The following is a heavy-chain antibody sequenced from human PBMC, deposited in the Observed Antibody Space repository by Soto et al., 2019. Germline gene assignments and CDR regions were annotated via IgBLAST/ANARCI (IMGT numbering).Heavy chain of an antibody. J-gene: IGHJ4*02. CDR1: GFSLSTSGVG. CDR3: AHIIDFWSGYYTGTPVRYFDY. V-gene: IGHV2-5*02. D-gene: IGHD3-3*01. CDR2: IYWDDDK. Sequence: SGPTLVNPTQTLTLTCTFSGFSLSTSGVGVGWIRQPPGKALEWLALIYWDDDKRYSPSLKSRLTITKDTSKNQVVLTMTNMDPVDTATYYCAHIIDFWSGYYTGTPVRYFDYWGQGTLVTVSS.